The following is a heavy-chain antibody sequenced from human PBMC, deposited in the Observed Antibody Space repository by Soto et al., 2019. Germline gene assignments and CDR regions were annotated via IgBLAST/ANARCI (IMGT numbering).Heavy chain of an antibody. J-gene: IGHJ4*02. Sequence: PSETLSLTCTVSGGSISSSSYYWGWIRQPPGKGLEWIGSFYYGDITTYADSVRGRFTISRDNAKKTVYLQMNSLRSEDTGVYYCVKDSNNYCAAGTCYGSHWGQGILVTVSS. D-gene: IGHD1-26*01. CDR2: FYYGDIT. V-gene: IGHV4-39*02. CDR1: GGSISSSSYY. CDR3: VKDSNNYCAAGTCYGSH.